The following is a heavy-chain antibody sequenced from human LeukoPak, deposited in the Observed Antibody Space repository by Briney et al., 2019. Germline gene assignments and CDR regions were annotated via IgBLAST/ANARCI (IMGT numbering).Heavy chain of an antibody. J-gene: IGHJ4*02. CDR2: INSDGSST. Sequence: GGSLRLSCAASGFTFSSYWMHWVRQAPGKGLVWVSRINSDGSSTSYADSVKGRFTISRDNAKNTLYLQMNSLRAEDTAVYYCARDFREGTYYYDSSGYVFDYWGQGTLVTVSS. V-gene: IGHV3-74*01. CDR3: ARDFREGTYYYDSSGYVFDY. CDR1: GFTFSSYW. D-gene: IGHD3-22*01.